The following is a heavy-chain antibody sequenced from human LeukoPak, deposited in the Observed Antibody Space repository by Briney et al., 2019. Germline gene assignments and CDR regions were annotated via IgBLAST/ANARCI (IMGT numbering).Heavy chain of an antibody. CDR3: ARVHYYDSSGYYQYYYYYGMDV. D-gene: IGHD3-22*01. CDR2: IYYSGST. J-gene: IGHJ6*02. Sequence: SETLSLTCTVSGGSIRSSYYYWGWIRQPPGKGLEWIGSIYYSGSTYYNPSLKSRVTISVDTSKNQFSLKLGSVTAADTAVYYCARVHYYDSSGYYQYYYYYGMDVWGQGTTVTVSS. CDR1: GGSIRSSYYY. V-gene: IGHV4-39*01.